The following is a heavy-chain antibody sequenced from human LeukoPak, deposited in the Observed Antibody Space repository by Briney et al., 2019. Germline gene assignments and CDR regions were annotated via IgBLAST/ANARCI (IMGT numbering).Heavy chain of an antibody. J-gene: IGHJ5*02. D-gene: IGHD3-16*01. Sequence: NPSETLSLTCTVSGGSISSGTYYWSWIRQPAGEGLEWIGHIYTSGSTNYNPSLKSRVTRSLDTSKNQFSLKVSSVTAADTAVYYCARQPREVWYWFDPWGQGTLVTVSS. V-gene: IGHV4-61*09. CDR2: IYTSGST. CDR1: GGSISSGTYY. CDR3: ARQPREVWYWFDP.